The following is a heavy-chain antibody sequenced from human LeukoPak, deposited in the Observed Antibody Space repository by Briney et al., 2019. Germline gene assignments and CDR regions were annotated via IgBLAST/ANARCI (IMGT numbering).Heavy chain of an antibody. CDR2: ISAYNGNT. V-gene: IGHV1-18*01. CDR3: ARAKTGTTRFDP. D-gene: IGHD1-7*01. Sequence: ASVKVSCKASGYTFTSYGIRWVRQAPGQGLEWMGWISAYNGNTNYAQKLQGRVTMTTDTSTSTAYTELRSLRSDDTAVYYCARAKTGTTRFDPWGQGTLVTVSS. CDR1: GYTFTSYG. J-gene: IGHJ5*02.